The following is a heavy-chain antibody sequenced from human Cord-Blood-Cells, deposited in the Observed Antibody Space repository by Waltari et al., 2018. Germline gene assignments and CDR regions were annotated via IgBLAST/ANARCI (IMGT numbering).Heavy chain of an antibody. D-gene: IGHD1-26*01. J-gene: IGHJ6*02. CDR2: IIPIFGTA. V-gene: IGHV1-69*01. Sequence: QVQLVQSGAEVKKPGSSVKVSCKASGGTFSSYAISWVRQAPGQGLEWMGWIIPIFGTANYAQKFQGRGTITADESTSTAYMELSSLRSEDTAVYYCARSMAATKNYDYGMDVWGQGTTVTVSS. CDR1: GGTFSSYA. CDR3: ARSMAATKNYDYGMDV.